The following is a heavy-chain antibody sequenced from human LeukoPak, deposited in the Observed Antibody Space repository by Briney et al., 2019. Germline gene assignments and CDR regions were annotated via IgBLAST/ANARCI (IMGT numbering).Heavy chain of an antibody. V-gene: IGHV4-34*01. Sequence: SETLSLTCTVSGDSISTSYSYWGWIRRPPGKGLEWIGEINHSGSTNYNPSLKSRVTISVDTSKSQFSLKLSSVTAADTAVYYCARRGGYSYGPIDYWGQGTLVTVSS. CDR1: GDSISTSYSY. D-gene: IGHD5-18*01. CDR2: INHSGST. CDR3: ARRGGYSYGPIDY. J-gene: IGHJ4*02.